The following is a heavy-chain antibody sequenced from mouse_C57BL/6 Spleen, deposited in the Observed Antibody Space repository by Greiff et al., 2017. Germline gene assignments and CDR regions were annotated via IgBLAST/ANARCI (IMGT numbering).Heavy chain of an antibody. V-gene: IGHV1-64*01. CDR2: IHPNSGST. J-gene: IGHJ3*01. Sequence: QVQLQQPGAELVKPGASVKLSCKASGYTFTSYWMHWVKQRPGQGLEWIGMIHPNSGSTNYNEKFKSKATLTVDKSSSTAYMQLSSLTSEDSAVSFCESSAIYYGSNGWFAYWGQGTLVTVSA. CDR3: ESSAIYYGSNGWFAY. D-gene: IGHD2-2*01. CDR1: GYTFTSYW.